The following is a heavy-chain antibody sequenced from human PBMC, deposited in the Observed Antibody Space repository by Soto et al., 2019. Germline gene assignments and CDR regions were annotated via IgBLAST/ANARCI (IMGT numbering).Heavy chain of an antibody. CDR2: IYYSGST. D-gene: IGHD1-26*01. V-gene: IGHV4-39*01. J-gene: IGHJ6*02. CDR3: ARQYGSYFAYYDYYGMDV. CDR1: GVSLSSSSYY. Sequence: QLQLQESGPGLVKPSENLSLTCTVSGVSLSSSSYYWGWIRQPPGKRLEWIGSIYYSGSTYYNPYLRRRVTISVDTSKNQFSLKLSSVTAADTAVYYGARQYGSYFAYYDYYGMDVWGQGTKVTVSS.